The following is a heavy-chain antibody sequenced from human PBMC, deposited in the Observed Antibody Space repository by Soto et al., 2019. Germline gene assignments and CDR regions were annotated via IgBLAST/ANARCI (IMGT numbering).Heavy chain of an antibody. J-gene: IGHJ4*02. CDR1: GFTFSSYA. V-gene: IGHV3-23*01. CDR2: ISGSGGRT. Sequence: GGSLRLSCAASGFTFSSYAMSWVRKAPGKGMEWVSTISGSGGRTYYAYSVKGRFTSSRDNSMNTLYLQMNSLRAEDTAVYYCAKCAGETGVLDNTIYFDYWGQGTLVTVSS. D-gene: IGHD2-8*02. CDR3: AKCAGETGVLDNTIYFDY.